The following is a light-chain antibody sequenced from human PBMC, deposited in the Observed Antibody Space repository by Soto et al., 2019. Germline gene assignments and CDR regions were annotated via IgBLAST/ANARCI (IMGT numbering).Light chain of an antibody. V-gene: IGKV3-11*01. Sequence: EIVMTQSPATLSVSPGERATLSCRASQSVSSDLAWYHQKPGQAPRLLIYGASTRATGIPARFSGSGSGTDFTLTISSLDPEDFAVYYCQQRSNWPPVTFGGGTKVDIK. CDR3: QQRSNWPPVT. CDR1: QSVSSD. CDR2: GAS. J-gene: IGKJ4*01.